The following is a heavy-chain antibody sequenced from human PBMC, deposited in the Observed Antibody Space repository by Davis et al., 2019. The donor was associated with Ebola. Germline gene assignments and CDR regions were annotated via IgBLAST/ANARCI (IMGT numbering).Heavy chain of an antibody. CDR2: LGTSADT. Sequence: GGSLRLSCAASGFAFSSYVMSWVRRAPGKGLEWVSTLGTSADTYYADSVKGRFTISRDNSKNTLHLQMNSLRVEDTAIYYCVKDTSNIWFDVWGQGTLVTVSS. V-gene: IGHV3-23*01. CDR1: GFAFSSYV. D-gene: IGHD2/OR15-2a*01. J-gene: IGHJ3*01. CDR3: VKDTSNIWFDV.